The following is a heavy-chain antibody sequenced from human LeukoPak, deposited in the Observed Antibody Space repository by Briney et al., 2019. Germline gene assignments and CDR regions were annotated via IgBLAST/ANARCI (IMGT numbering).Heavy chain of an antibody. V-gene: IGHV1-69*04. CDR1: GGTFSSYA. Sequence: SVKVSCKASGGTFSSYAISWVRQAPGQGLEWMGRIIPILGIANYAQKFQGRVTITADKSTSTAYMELSSLRSEDTAVYYCARAPSGSYFDYWGQGTLVTVSS. J-gene: IGHJ4*02. CDR3: ARAPSGSYFDY. CDR2: IIPILGIA. D-gene: IGHD1-26*01.